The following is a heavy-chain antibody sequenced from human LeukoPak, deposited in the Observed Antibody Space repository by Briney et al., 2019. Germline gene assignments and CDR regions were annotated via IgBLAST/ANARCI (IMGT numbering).Heavy chain of an antibody. CDR3: ARAGYCSGGICYSFDY. CDR1: GGSISSYY. V-gene: IGHV4-4*07. CDR2: IYTSGST. Sequence: SETLSLTCTVSGGSISSYYWSWLRQPAGKGLEWIGRIYTSGSTNYNPSLKSRVTMSVDTSKNQFSLKLSSVTAADTAVYYCARAGYCSGGICYSFDYWGQGTLVTVSS. D-gene: IGHD2-15*01. J-gene: IGHJ4*02.